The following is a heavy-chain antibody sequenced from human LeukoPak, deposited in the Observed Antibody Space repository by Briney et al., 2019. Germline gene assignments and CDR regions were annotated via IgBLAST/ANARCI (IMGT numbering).Heavy chain of an antibody. Sequence: ASPKVSCKASGGTFSSYAITWVRQAPGQGLEWMGGIIPIFGTANYAQKFQGRVPITTDESTSTAYMELSSLRSEDTAVYYCARDMDTAMVPGVFDYWGQGTLVTLSS. CDR1: GGTFSSYA. CDR3: ARDMDTAMVPGVFDY. D-gene: IGHD5-18*01. V-gene: IGHV1-69*05. J-gene: IGHJ4*02. CDR2: IIPIFGTA.